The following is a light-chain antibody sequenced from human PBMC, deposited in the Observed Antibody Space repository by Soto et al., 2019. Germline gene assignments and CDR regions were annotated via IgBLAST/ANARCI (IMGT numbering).Light chain of an antibody. V-gene: IGKV1-39*01. CDR2: IAS. Sequence: DIQMTQSPSSLSASVGDRVTITCRASQDISSYLNWYQQQPGKAPNLLISIASTLQSGVPSRFSGSGFGTEFTLTISSLEPEDFATYYCQQSYGSPYTFGQGTKLEIE. CDR1: QDISSY. CDR3: QQSYGSPYT. J-gene: IGKJ2*01.